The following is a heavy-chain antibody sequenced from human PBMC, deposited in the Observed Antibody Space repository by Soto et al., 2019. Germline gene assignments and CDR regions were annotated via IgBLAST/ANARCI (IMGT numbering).Heavy chain of an antibody. J-gene: IGHJ6*02. CDR3: AIITRGFSMDV. D-gene: IGHD1-20*01. CDR1: GFTFSAYW. Sequence: GGSLRLSCAASGFTFSAYWMSWVRQTPGKGLEWVANIKHDGSEKYYVDSVKGRFTISRDNAKNSLFLEMNSLRAEDTAVFYCAIITRGFSMDVWGQGTTVTVSS. V-gene: IGHV3-7*01. CDR2: IKHDGSEK.